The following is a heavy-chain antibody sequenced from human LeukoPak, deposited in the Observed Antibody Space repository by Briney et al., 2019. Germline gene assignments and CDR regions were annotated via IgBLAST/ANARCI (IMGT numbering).Heavy chain of an antibody. CDR1: GGSISSSSYY. Sequence: SETLSLTCTVSGGSISSSSYYWGWIRQPPGTGLEWIGSIYYSGSTYYNPSLKSRVTISVDTSKNQFSLKLSSVTAADTAVYYCASGSTYYYDSSGYYFDYWGQGTLVTVSS. J-gene: IGHJ4*02. CDR3: ASGSTYYYDSSGYYFDY. D-gene: IGHD3-22*01. V-gene: IGHV4-39*07. CDR2: IYYSGST.